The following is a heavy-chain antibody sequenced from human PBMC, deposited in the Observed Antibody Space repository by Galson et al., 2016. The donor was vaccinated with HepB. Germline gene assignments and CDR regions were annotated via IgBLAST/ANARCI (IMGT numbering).Heavy chain of an antibody. J-gene: IGHJ4*02. CDR2: ISGSGCST. CDR1: GFTFSSYW. CDR3: VRASPTYYYDL. Sequence: SLRLSCATSGFTFSSYWMTWVRQAPGKGLEWVSVISGSGCSTYYVDCVKGRFTISRDNSKNTLYLQMNSLRDEDTAVYYCVRASPTYYYDLWGQGTLVAVSS. D-gene: IGHD3-22*01. V-gene: IGHV3-23*01.